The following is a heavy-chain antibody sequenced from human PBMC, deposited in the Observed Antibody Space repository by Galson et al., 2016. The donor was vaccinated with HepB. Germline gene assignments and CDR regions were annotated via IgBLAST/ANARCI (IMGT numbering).Heavy chain of an antibody. D-gene: IGHD3-22*01. Sequence: LRLSCAASGFTVSSKYMSWVRQAPGKGLEWVSAISGSGGSTYYADSVKGRFTISRDNSKNTLYLQMNSLRAEDTAVYYCAKDDSSGYPSWGQGTLVTVSS. CDR1: GFTVSSKY. V-gene: IGHV3-23*01. CDR2: ISGSGGST. J-gene: IGHJ5*02. CDR3: AKDDSSGYPS.